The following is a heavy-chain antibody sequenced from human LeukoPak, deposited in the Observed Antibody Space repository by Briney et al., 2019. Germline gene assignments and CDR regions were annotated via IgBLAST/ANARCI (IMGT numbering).Heavy chain of an antibody. J-gene: IGHJ4*02. V-gene: IGHV4-34*01. D-gene: IGHD3-3*01. CDR3: ARGSPSHYDFWSGYYYFDY. Sequence: SETLSLTCAVYGGSFSGYYWSWIRQPPGKGLEWIGEINHSGSTNYNPSLNSRVTISVDTSKNQFSLKLSSVTAADTAVYYCARGSPSHYDFWSGYYYFDYWGQGTLVTVSS. CDR2: INHSGST. CDR1: GGSFSGYY.